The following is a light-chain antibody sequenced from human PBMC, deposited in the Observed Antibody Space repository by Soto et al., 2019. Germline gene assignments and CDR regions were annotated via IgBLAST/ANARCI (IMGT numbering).Light chain of an antibody. V-gene: IGKV3-20*01. CDR1: QSVSGSY. CDR3: QQYGSXPQP. Sequence: EIVLTQSPGTLSLSPGERATLSCRASQSVSGSYLAWYQQKPGQAPRLLLYDASRRATGIPDRFSGSGSGTDFTLTISRLEPEDFAVYYCQQYGSXPQPFGLGTKVDIK. J-gene: IGKJ1*01. CDR2: DAS.